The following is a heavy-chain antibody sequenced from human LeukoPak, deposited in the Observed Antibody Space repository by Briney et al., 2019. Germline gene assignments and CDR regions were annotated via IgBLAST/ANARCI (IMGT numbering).Heavy chain of an antibody. D-gene: IGHD3-9*01. Sequence: GGSLRLSCAASGFTFSSYWMHWVRQAPGKGLVWVSHINSDGSSTTYADSVKGRFTISRDDAKNTLYLQMNSLRVEDTAVYYCARAGRGLRYFDWLTYDYWGQGTLVTVSS. CDR2: INSDGSST. V-gene: IGHV3-74*01. CDR3: ARAGRGLRYFDWLTYDY. J-gene: IGHJ4*02. CDR1: GFTFSSYW.